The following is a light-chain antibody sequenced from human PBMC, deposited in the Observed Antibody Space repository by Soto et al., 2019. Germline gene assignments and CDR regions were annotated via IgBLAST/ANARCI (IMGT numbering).Light chain of an antibody. J-gene: IGKJ5*01. V-gene: IGKV3-11*01. CDR3: QQRYSWPPIT. CDR1: QSVSIY. Sequence: EVVLTQSPATLSLSPGERATLSCRASQSVSIYLAWYQQRPGQAPSLLIQDASNRAAGVPARFSGSGSGTDFTLTISSLEPEDFAVYYCQQRYSWPPITFGQGTRLDIK. CDR2: DAS.